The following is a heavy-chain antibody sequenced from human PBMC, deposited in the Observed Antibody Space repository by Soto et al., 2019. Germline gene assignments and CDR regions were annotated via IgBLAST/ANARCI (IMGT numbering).Heavy chain of an antibody. D-gene: IGHD5-18*01. CDR2: INPNSGGT. J-gene: IGHJ4*02. CDR3: ARYHTAMVNRFLAY. CDR1: GYTFTGYY. V-gene: IGHV1-2*02. Sequence: ASVKVSCKASGYTFTGYYMHWVRQAPGQGLEWMGWINPNSGGTNYAQKFQGRVTMTRDTSISTAYMELSRLRSDDTAVYYCARYHTAMVNRFLAYWAQGTLVTVSS.